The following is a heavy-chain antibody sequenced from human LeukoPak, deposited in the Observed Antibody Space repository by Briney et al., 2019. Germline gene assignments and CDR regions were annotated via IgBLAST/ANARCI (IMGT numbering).Heavy chain of an antibody. CDR2: IYYSGST. Sequence: SETLSLTCTVSGGPISSSSYYWGWIRQPPGKGLEWIGSIYYSGSTYYNPSLKSRVTISVDTSKNQFSLKLSSVTAADTAVYYCARVDTAMVAGMDYYYGMDVWGQGTTVTVSS. V-gene: IGHV4-39*07. D-gene: IGHD5-18*01. CDR3: ARVDTAMVAGMDYYYGMDV. CDR1: GGPISSSSYY. J-gene: IGHJ6*02.